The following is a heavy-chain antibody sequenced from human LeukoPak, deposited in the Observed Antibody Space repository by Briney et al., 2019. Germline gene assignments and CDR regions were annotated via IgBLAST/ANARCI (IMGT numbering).Heavy chain of an antibody. V-gene: IGHV6-1*01. CDR2: TYYRSKWYT. J-gene: IGHJ4*02. CDR1: GDTVSNKNAA. Sequence: SQTLSLTCAISGDTVSNKNAAWHWIRQSPSRGLEWLGRTYYRSKWYTDYAVSVKGRIDINTDTSKSQFSLRLNPVTPEDTAVYFCAREGVGATMANWGQGTLVTVSS. D-gene: IGHD1-26*01. CDR3: AREGVGATMAN.